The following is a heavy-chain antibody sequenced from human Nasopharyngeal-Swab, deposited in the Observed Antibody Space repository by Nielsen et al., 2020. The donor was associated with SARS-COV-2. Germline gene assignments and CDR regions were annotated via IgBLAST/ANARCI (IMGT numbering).Heavy chain of an antibody. Sequence: LKISCAASGFTFSSYGMHWVRQAPGKGLEWVAVISYDGSNKYYADSVKGRFTISRDNSKNTLYLQMNSLGAEDTAVYYCAKPYSGSYYGYFDYWGQGTLVTVSS. CDR3: AKPYSGSYYGYFDY. V-gene: IGHV3-30*18. CDR2: ISYDGSNK. J-gene: IGHJ4*02. D-gene: IGHD1-26*01. CDR1: GFTFSSYG.